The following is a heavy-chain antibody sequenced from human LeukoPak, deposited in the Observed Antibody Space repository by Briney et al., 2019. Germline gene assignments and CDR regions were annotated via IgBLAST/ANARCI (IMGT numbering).Heavy chain of an antibody. CDR2: IYYSGST. CDR3: AGSSGQLLHYFDY. Sequence: PSGTLSLTCAVSGGSISSSNWWSWVRQPPGKGLEWIGSIYYSGSTYYNPSLKSRVTISVDTSKNQFSLKLSSVTAADTAVYYCAGSSGQLLHYFDYWGQGTLVTVSS. V-gene: IGHV4-4*02. CDR1: GGSISSSNW. J-gene: IGHJ4*02. D-gene: IGHD2-2*01.